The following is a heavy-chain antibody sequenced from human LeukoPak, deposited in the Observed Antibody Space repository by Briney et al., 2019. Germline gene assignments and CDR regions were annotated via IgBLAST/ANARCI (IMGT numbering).Heavy chain of an antibody. Sequence: GESLTLSCAASGFTFTNYSMHWVRQAHGRGLVWVSRICSDGSSRSYADSAKGRFTISRDNGKNTLYLQMNSLRAEDTAVYYCASASSHRIAAGGDYWGQGTLVTVSS. CDR2: ICSDGSSR. CDR3: ASASSHRIAAGGDY. D-gene: IGHD6-13*01. J-gene: IGHJ4*02. CDR1: GFTFTNYS. V-gene: IGHV3-74*01.